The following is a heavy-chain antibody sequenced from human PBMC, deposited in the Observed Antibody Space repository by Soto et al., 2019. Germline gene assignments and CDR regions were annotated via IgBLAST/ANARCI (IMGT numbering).Heavy chain of an antibody. CDR3: AKEEGGQLWLGEFLGAFDY. D-gene: IGHD3-10*01. Sequence: QVQLVESGGGVVQPGRSLRLSCAASGFTFSSYGMHWVRQAPGKGLEWVAVISYDGSNKYYADSVKGRFTISRDNSKNTLYLQMNSLRAEDTAVYYCAKEEGGQLWLGEFLGAFDYWGQGTLVTVSS. V-gene: IGHV3-30*18. CDR1: GFTFSSYG. J-gene: IGHJ4*02. CDR2: ISYDGSNK.